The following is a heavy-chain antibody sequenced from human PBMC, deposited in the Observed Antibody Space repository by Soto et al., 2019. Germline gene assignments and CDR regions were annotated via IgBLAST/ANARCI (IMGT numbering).Heavy chain of an antibody. CDR1: GYTFTGYY. CDR3: ARANSGADDEFDY. J-gene: IGHJ4*02. V-gene: IGHV1-2*02. Sequence: QVQLVQSGAEVKKPGASVKVSCRASGYTFTGYYFHWVRQAPGQGLEWMGWVNPNSGGSSSAQRFQSRVPLTRDTSLTTAYVDLTSLTYYDTAVYYCARANSGADDEFDYWGQGTLVTVSS. CDR2: VNPNSGGS. D-gene: IGHD5-12*01.